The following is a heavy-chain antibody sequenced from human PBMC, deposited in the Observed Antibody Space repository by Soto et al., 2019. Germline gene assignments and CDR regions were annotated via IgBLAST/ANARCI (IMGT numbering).Heavy chain of an antibody. CDR2: IYYRGST. J-gene: IGHJ4*02. Sequence: QVQLQESGPGLVKSSQTLSLTCTVSGGSINSGGYYWSWIRQHPGKGLEWIGYIYYRGSTYYNPSLKSRVTISVDTSKNQFSLKLNSVSAADTAVYYCAREYSFGRFDCWGQGTLVTVSS. CDR3: AREYSFGRFDC. V-gene: IGHV4-31*03. CDR1: GGSINSGGYY. D-gene: IGHD5-18*01.